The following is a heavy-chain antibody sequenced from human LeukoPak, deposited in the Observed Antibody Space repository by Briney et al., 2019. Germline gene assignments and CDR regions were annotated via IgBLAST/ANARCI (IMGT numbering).Heavy chain of an antibody. V-gene: IGHV4-59*01. D-gene: IGHD3-22*01. CDR2: MSYSGST. Sequence: SETLSLTCAVSGGSISSFYWSWIRQPPGKGLEWIAYMSYSGSTNYNPSLKSRVTISLDTSKNQFSLKLTSVTAADTAVYYCARDSGYYDSSGYYALNYFDYWGQGALVTVSS. CDR3: ARDSGYYDSSGYYALNYFDY. J-gene: IGHJ4*02. CDR1: GGSISSFY.